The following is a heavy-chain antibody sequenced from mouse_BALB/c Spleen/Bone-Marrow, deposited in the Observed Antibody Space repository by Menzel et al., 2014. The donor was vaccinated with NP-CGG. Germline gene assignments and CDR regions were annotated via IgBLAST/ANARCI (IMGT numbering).Heavy chain of an antibody. CDR3: ARSGISSGYFDS. V-gene: IGHV5-17*02. J-gene: IGHJ2*01. CDR1: GFTFSSFG. Sequence: DVHLVESGGGLVQPGGSRKLSCAASGFTFSSFGMHWVRQAPEKGLEWVAYISSGSSTIYYADTVMGRFTISRDNPKNTLFQQMTSLRYEETAMYYCARSGISSGYFDSWGKGTTLTVSS. CDR2: ISSGSSTI. D-gene: IGHD1-1*01.